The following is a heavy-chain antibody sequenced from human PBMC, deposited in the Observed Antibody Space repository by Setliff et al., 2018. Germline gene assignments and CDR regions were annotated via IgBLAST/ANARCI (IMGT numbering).Heavy chain of an antibody. D-gene: IGHD2-2*01. CDR1: GGSISSGGYY. V-gene: IGHV4-31*03. J-gene: IGHJ3*02. CDR3: ARVARLVLSRNAFDI. CDR2: IYYSGST. Sequence: SETLSLTCTISGGSISSGGYYWSWIRQHPGKGLEWIGYIYYSGSTYYNPSLKSRVTISVDTSKNQFFLKLSSVTAADTAVYYCARVARLVLSRNAFDIWGQGTMVTVSS.